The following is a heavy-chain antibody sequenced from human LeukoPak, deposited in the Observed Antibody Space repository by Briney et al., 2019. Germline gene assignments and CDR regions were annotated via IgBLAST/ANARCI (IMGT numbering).Heavy chain of an antibody. CDR2: IYDSQGT. D-gene: IGHD3-3*01. Sequence: PSETLSLTCTVSGVSISNAGYLWSWIRQPPGKGLEYIGYIYDSQGTYYNPSLKSRVTVSVDRSKNQFSLKVYSVSAADTAVYYCARQGGLPGLRFLEWSFAFDIWGQGTMVTVSS. J-gene: IGHJ3*02. CDR3: ARQGGLPGLRFLEWSFAFDI. CDR1: GVSISNAGYL. V-gene: IGHV4-30-2*01.